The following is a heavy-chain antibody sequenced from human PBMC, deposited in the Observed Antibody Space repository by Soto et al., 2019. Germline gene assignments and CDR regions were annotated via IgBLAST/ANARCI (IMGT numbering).Heavy chain of an antibody. J-gene: IGHJ6*02. CDR3: AFNTAGYYYYGMDV. Sequence: QVQLVQSGAEVKKPGSSVKVSCKASGGTFSSYAISWVRQAPGQGLEWMGGIIPIFGTANYAQKFQGRVTITADKSTSTAYMELSILRSEDTAVYYCAFNTAGYYYYGMDVWGQGPTVTVSS. D-gene: IGHD5-18*01. CDR1: GGTFSSYA. CDR2: IIPIFGTA. V-gene: IGHV1-69*06.